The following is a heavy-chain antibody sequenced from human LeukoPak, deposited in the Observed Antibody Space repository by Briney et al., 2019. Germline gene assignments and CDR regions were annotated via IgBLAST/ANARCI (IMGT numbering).Heavy chain of an antibody. V-gene: IGHV3-30*03. J-gene: IGHJ5*02. D-gene: IGHD5-18*01. CDR2: ISYDGSNK. CDR3: ARALPHRRLMDTTMEQHWFDP. CDR1: GFTFSRYG. Sequence: GGSLRLSCAATGFTFSRYGMHWVRQAPGKGLEWVAQISYDGSNKHYGDSVKGRFTIARDNSKNTLFLQMNSLRGEDTAVYYCARALPHRRLMDTTMEQHWFDPWGQGTLVTVSS.